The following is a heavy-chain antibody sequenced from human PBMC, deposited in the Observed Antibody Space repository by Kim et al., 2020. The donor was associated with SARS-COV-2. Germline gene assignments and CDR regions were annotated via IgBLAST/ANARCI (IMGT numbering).Heavy chain of an antibody. Sequence: SVKVSCKASGGTFSSYAISWVRQAPGQGLEWMGRIIPILGIANYAQKFQGRVTITADKSTSTAYMELSSLRSEDTAVYYCATMYYDSSGYYGAFDIWGQGTMVTVSS. CDR1: GGTFSSYA. J-gene: IGHJ3*02. CDR2: IIPILGIA. CDR3: ATMYYDSSGYYGAFDI. D-gene: IGHD3-22*01. V-gene: IGHV1-69*04.